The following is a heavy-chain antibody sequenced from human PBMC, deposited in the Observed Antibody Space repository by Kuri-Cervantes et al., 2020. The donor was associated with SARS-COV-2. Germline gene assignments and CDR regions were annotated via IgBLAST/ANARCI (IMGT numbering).Heavy chain of an antibody. J-gene: IGHJ4*02. D-gene: IGHD6-13*01. CDR2: INHSGST. CDR3: ARGDPGVGIAAAGIPYYFDY. Sequence: GSLRLSCAVYGGSFSRYYGSWIRQPPGKGLELIGEINHSGSTNYNPSLKSRVTISVDTSKNQFSLKLSYVTAAVTAVYYCARGDPGVGIAAAGIPYYFDYWGQGTLVTVSS. V-gene: IGHV4-34*01. CDR1: GGSFSRYY.